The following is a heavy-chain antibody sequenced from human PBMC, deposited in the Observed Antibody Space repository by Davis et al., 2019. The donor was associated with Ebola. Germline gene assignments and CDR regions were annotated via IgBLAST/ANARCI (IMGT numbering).Heavy chain of an antibody. CDR1: GYTFTDYY. V-gene: IGHV1-2*02. D-gene: IGHD6-13*01. CDR3: AKASSWSYFDL. CDR2: INPNTGGT. Sequence: ASVKVSCKASGYTFTDYYMHWVRQAPGQGLEWMGWINPNTGGTNYAQKFQGRVTVTRDTSISTAYMELSRLRSDDTAVYYCAKASSWSYFDLWGRGTLVTVSS. J-gene: IGHJ2*01.